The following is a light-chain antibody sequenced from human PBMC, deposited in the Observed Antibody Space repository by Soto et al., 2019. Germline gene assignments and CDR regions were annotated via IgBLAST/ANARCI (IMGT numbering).Light chain of an antibody. CDR2: SNN. CDR1: SSNIGSNT. J-gene: IGLJ2*01. CDR3: AAWDDSLNGPV. Sequence: QPVLTQPPSASGTPGQRVTISCSGSSSNIGSNTVNWYQQLPGTAPKLLIYSNNQRPSGVPDRFSGSKSGTSASLAISGLQSEVEADYYCAAWDDSLNGPVFGGGTKLTVL. V-gene: IGLV1-44*01.